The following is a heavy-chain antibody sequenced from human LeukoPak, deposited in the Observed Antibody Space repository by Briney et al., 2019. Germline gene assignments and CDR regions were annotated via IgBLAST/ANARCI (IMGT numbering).Heavy chain of an antibody. CDR2: IYTSGST. J-gene: IGHJ4*02. D-gene: IGHD6-19*01. V-gene: IGHV4-61*02. Sequence: SETLSLTCTVSGGSISSGSYYWSWIRQPAGKGLEWIGRIYTSGSTNYNPSLKSRVTIPVDTSKNQFSLKLSSVTAADTAVYYCAREGNSSGWSQGTLVTVSS. CDR3: AREGNSSG. CDR1: GGSISSGSYY.